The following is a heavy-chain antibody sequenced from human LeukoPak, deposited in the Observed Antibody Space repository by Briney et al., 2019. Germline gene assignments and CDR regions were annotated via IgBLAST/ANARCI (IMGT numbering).Heavy chain of an antibody. Sequence: SVKVSCKASGGTFSSYAISWVRQAPGQGLEWMGRIIPILGIANYAQKFQGRVTITADKSTSTAYMELSSLRSEDTAVYYCASATSYGDYVFHYWGQGTLVTVSS. CDR1: GGTFSSYA. CDR3: ASATSYGDYVFHY. J-gene: IGHJ4*02. V-gene: IGHV1-69*04. D-gene: IGHD4-17*01. CDR2: IIPILGIA.